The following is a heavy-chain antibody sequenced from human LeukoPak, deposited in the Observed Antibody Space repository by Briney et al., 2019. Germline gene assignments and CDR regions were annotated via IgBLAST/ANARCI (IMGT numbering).Heavy chain of an antibody. Sequence: AGGSLRLSCVVSGFTFSDHYMDWVRQAPGKGLEWVGRSRNKGNSYTTEYAASVKGRFTISRDDSKNSLYLQMNSLKTEDTAVYYCARVRIEGRSYYSDYWGQGSLVTVSS. CDR3: ARVRIEGRSYYSDY. CDR2: SRNKGNSYTT. J-gene: IGHJ4*02. V-gene: IGHV3-72*01. D-gene: IGHD3-10*01. CDR1: GFTFSDHY.